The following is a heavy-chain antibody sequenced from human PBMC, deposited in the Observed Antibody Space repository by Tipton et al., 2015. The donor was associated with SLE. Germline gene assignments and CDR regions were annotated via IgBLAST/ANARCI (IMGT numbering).Heavy chain of an antibody. CDR3: ARQLYRSYYYMDV. D-gene: IGHD5-18*01. CDR2: ISSSSSYI. CDR1: GFTFSSYS. Sequence: SLRLSCAASGFTFSSYSMNWVRQAPGKGLEWVSSISSSSSYIYYADSVKGRFTISRDNAKNSLYLQVNSLRAEDTAVYYCARQLYRSYYYMDVWGKGTTVTVSS. V-gene: IGHV3-21*01. J-gene: IGHJ6*03.